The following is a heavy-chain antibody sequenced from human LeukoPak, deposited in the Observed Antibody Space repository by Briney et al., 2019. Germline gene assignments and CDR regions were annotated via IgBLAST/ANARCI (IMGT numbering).Heavy chain of an antibody. V-gene: IGHV3-23*01. CDR1: GFTXSSYA. CDR2: ISGSGGST. D-gene: IGHD6-6*01. J-gene: IGHJ4*02. Sequence: RXSCXXXGFTXSSYAMSWVRQAPGKGLEWVSAISGSGGSTYYADSVKGRFTISRDNSKNTLYLQMNSLRAEDTAVYYCAKFRGYSSSSPFDYWGQGTLVTVSS. CDR3: AKFRGYSSSSPFDY.